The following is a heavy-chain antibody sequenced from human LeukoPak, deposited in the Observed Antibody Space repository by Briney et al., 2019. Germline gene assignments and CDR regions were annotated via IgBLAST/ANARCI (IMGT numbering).Heavy chain of an antibody. CDR3: ARGYEWSLDY. CDR2: ISYDGSNK. V-gene: IGHV3-30-3*01. Sequence: GGSLRLSCAASGFTFSSYAMHWVRQAPGKGLEWVAVISYDGSNKYYADSVKGRFTISRDNSKNTLYLQMNSLRAGDTAVYYCARGYEWSLDYWGQGTPVTVSS. D-gene: IGHD5-12*01. CDR1: GFTFSSYA. J-gene: IGHJ4*02.